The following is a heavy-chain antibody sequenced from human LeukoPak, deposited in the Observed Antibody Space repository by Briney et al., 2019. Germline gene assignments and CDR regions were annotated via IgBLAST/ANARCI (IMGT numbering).Heavy chain of an antibody. CDR1: GGSISSYY. Sequence: PSETLSLTCPVAGGSISSYYWSWIRQPAGKGLEWLGRIYTSGSTNYNPSLKSRVNMSVATSKNQFSLKLSSVTAADTAVYYCARGPNDYVWGSYRPPFDYWGQGTLVTVSS. D-gene: IGHD3-16*02. CDR3: ARGPNDYVWGSYRPPFDY. J-gene: IGHJ4*02. V-gene: IGHV4-4*07. CDR2: IYTSGST.